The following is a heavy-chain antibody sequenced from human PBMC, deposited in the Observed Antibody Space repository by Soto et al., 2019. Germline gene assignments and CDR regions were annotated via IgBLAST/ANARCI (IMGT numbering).Heavy chain of an antibody. CDR3: VKEDYGSGSPNWFDP. J-gene: IGHJ5*02. V-gene: IGHV4-4*02. CDR1: GGSISSSNW. CDR2: IYHSGST. D-gene: IGHD3-10*01. Sequence: PSETLSLTCAVSGGSISSSNWWSWVRQPPGKGLEWIGEIYHSGSTNYNPSLKSRVTISVDKSKNQFSLQMSSLRAEDTAVYYCVKEDYGSGSPNWFDPWGQGTLVTVS.